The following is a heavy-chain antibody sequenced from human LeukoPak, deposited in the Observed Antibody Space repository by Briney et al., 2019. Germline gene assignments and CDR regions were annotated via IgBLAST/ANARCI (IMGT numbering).Heavy chain of an antibody. CDR3: ASELVDYDFWSGYYPKYYFDY. CDR1: GGSFSGYY. J-gene: IGHJ4*02. CDR2: INHSGST. D-gene: IGHD3-3*01. Sequence: PSETLSLTCAIYGGSFSGYYWSWIRQPPGKGLEWIGQINHSGSTNYNPSLKSRVTISVDTSKNQFSLKLSSVTAADTAVYYCASELVDYDFWSGYYPKYYFDYWGQGTLVTVSS. V-gene: IGHV4-34*01.